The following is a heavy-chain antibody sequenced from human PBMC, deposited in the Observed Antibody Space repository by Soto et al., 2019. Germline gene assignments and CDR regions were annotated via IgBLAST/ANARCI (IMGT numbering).Heavy chain of an antibody. J-gene: IGHJ4*02. Sequence: GGSLRLSCAASGSTFSSYGMPWARQAPGKGLEWVAVIWYDGSNKYYADSVKGRFTISRDNSKNTLYLQMNSLRAEDTAVYYCARTYGGYQRYFDYWGQGTLVTVSS. CDR2: IWYDGSNK. D-gene: IGHD5-12*01. CDR1: GSTFSSYG. CDR3: ARTYGGYQRYFDY. V-gene: IGHV3-33*01.